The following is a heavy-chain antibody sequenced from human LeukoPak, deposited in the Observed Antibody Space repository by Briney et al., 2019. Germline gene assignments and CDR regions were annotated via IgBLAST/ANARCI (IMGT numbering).Heavy chain of an antibody. Sequence: SETLSLTCAVYGGSFSGYYWSWIRQPPGKGLEWIGEINHSGSTNYNPSLKSRVTISVDTSKNQFSLKLSSVTAADTAVYYCARVGSGWSFDYWGQGTLVTVSS. V-gene: IGHV4-34*01. J-gene: IGHJ4*02. CDR3: ARVGSGWSFDY. CDR2: INHSGST. D-gene: IGHD6-19*01. CDR1: GGSFSGYY.